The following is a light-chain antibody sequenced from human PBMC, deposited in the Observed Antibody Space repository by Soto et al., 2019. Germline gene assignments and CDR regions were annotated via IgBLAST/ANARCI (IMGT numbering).Light chain of an antibody. V-gene: IGKV3-20*01. CDR3: QQYGRSLPWT. CDR2: GAS. Sequence: EIVLTQSPGTLSLSPGERATLSCRASQSVGSSYLAWYQQRPGQAPRLLIYGASSRATGIPDRFSGSGSGTDFTLTISRLEPEDFAVYYCQQYGRSLPWTFGQGTKVEIK. J-gene: IGKJ1*01. CDR1: QSVGSSY.